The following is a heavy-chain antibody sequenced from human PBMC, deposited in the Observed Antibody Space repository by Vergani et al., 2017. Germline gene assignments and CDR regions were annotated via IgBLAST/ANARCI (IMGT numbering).Heavy chain of an antibody. J-gene: IGHJ6*03. Sequence: QVQLVQSGAEVKKPGSSVKVSCKASGGTFSSYAISWVRQAPGKGLEWMGGIIPIFGTANYAQKFQGRVTITADESTGTAYMELSSLRSEDTAVYYCARDGVADRYYYYYMDVWGKGTTVTVSS. D-gene: IGHD2-15*01. CDR1: GGTFSSYA. CDR3: ARDGVADRYYYYYMDV. V-gene: IGHV1-69*01. CDR2: IIPIFGTA.